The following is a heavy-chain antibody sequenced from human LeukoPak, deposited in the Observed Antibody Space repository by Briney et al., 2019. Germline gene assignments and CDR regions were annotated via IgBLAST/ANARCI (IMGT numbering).Heavy chain of an antibody. J-gene: IGHJ3*02. V-gene: IGHV4-4*07. CDR3: ARVMAVTLSAFDI. D-gene: IGHD5-18*01. Sequence: PSETLSLTCAVSDGSLSGYSWSWIRQPAGKGLEWIGRIYTSGSTNYNPSLKSRVTMSADTSKNHFSLKLTSVTAADTAVYYCARVMAVTLSAFDIWGQGTMVVVSS. CDR2: IYTSGST. CDR1: DGSLSGYS.